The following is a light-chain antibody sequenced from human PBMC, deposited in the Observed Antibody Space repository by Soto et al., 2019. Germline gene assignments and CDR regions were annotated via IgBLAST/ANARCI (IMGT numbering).Light chain of an antibody. CDR3: CSYAGSYSWV. V-gene: IGLV2-11*01. J-gene: IGLJ7*01. CDR2: DVT. CDR1: SSDVGGYEY. Sequence: QSALTQPRSVSGSRGQSVTISCTGTSSDVGGYEYVSWYQQHPGQAPKFIIYDVTKRPSGVPDRFSGSKSGNTASLTISGLQAEDEADYYCCSYAGSYSWVFGGGTQLTVL.